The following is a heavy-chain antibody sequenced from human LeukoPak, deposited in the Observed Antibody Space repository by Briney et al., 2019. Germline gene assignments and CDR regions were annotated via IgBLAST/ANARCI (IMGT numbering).Heavy chain of an antibody. Sequence: SQTLSLTCTVSGDSISSGDYYWSWIRQPAGKGLEWIGRISSSGSTNYNPSLKSRVTISVDTSKNQFSLKLSSVTAADTAVYYCASGYLVGARRKNYFDYWGQGTLVTVSS. J-gene: IGHJ4*02. CDR1: GDSISSGDYY. D-gene: IGHD2-15*01. CDR2: ISSSGST. V-gene: IGHV4-61*02. CDR3: ASGYLVGARRKNYFDY.